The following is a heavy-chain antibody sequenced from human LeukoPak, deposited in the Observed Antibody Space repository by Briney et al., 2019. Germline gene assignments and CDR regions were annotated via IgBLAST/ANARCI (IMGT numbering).Heavy chain of an antibody. CDR1: GYSISSGYY. V-gene: IGHV4-38-2*02. D-gene: IGHD2-15*01. J-gene: IGHJ4*02. Sequence: SETLSLTCTVSGYSISSGYYWGWIRQPPGKGLEWVGSIYHSGSTYYNPSLKSRLTIAVDTSKNQFSLKLSSVTAADTAVYYCGRRQPDYSAVDYWGQGTLVTVSS. CDR3: GRRQPDYSAVDY. CDR2: IYHSGST.